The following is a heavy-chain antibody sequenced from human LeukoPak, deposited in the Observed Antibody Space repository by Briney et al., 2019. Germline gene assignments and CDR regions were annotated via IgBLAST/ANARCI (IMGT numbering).Heavy chain of an antibody. CDR1: RYTFTGFY. CDR2: INPNSGDT. D-gene: IGHD3-22*01. J-gene: IGHJ4*02. V-gene: IGHV1-2*02. Sequence: ASVKVSCKASRYTFTGFYMHWVRQAPGQGLEWMGWINPNSGDTNYAQKFQDRVTMTRDTSISIAYMELSRLRSDDTAVYYCARVGRYYDSTGSLDYWGQGTLVTVSS. CDR3: ARVGRYYDSTGSLDY.